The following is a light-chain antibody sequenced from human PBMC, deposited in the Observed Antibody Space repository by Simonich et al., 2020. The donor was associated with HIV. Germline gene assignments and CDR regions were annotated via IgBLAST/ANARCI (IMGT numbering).Light chain of an antibody. V-gene: IGKV3-15*01. CDR3: QQYHLWPPLT. CDR2: GAS. CDR1: QSVTNN. J-gene: IGKJ4*01. Sequence: EIVMTQSPATLSVSPGERATFSCRASQSVTNNLAWYQQKPGQAPRLLIYGASTRATGIPVRFRGSGSGTEFTLTISSLQSEDFAVYYCQQYHLWPPLTFGGGTKVEIK.